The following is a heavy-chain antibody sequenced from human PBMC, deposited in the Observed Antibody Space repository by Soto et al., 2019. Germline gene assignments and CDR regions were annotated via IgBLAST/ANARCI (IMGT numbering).Heavy chain of an antibody. D-gene: IGHD1-26*01. CDR3: TRDRIYSGYYSGELDWYFDL. CDR1: GNTFTDYY. V-gene: IGHV1-46*01. Sequence: QVQLVQSGAEVKRPGASVKVSCKASGNTFTDYYMHWVRQAPGQGLEWMGMIHPSRGSPTYAQKFQGRVTMTRDTSTTTFYMELSSLGSEDTAVYYCTRDRIYSGYYSGELDWYFDLWGRGTLVTVSS. J-gene: IGHJ2*01. CDR2: IHPSRGSP.